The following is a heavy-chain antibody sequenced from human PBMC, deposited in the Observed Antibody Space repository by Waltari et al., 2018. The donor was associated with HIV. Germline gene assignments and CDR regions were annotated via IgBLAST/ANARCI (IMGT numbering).Heavy chain of an antibody. CDR3: ARGKGYYGMDV. V-gene: IGHV1-69*02. Sequence: QFQLVQARPAVTKPRSSVRSSCRASGDTSSSSTINWVRQAPGQGLEGMGRIIPIRDLSNSEQTFHVRGRIMTDKATNTAHMYLSSLTVEDAAVYYCARGKGYYGMDVWGQGTTVIVSS. J-gene: IGHJ6*02. CDR2: IIPIRDLS. CDR1: GDTSSSST.